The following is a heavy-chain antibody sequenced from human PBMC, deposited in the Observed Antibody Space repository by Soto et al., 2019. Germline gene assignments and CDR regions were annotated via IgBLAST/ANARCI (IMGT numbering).Heavy chain of an antibody. V-gene: IGHV3-30*18. CDR1: GFTFSSYG. CDR3: AKDQPTATPKYYFDY. D-gene: IGHD2-15*01. CDR2: ISYDGSNK. Sequence: GGSLRLSCAASGFTFSSYGMHWVRQAPGKGLEWVAVISYDGSNKYYADSVKGRFTISRDNSKNTLYLQMNSLRAEDTAVYYCAKDQPTATPKYYFDYWGQGTLVTVSS. J-gene: IGHJ4*02.